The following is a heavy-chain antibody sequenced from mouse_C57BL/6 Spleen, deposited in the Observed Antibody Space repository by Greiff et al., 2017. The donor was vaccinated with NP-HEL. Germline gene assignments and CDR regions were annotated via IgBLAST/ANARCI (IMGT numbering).Heavy chain of an antibody. D-gene: IGHD2-1*01. Sequence: VQLQQSGPELVKPGASVKISCKASGYSFTGYYMNWVKQSPEKSLEWIGEINPSTGGTTYNQKFKAKATLTVDKSSSTAYMQLKSLTSEDSAVYYCAREGIYYGNYGAMDYWGQGTSVTVSS. CDR1: GYSFTGYY. V-gene: IGHV1-42*01. J-gene: IGHJ4*01. CDR2: INPSTGGT. CDR3: AREGIYYGNYGAMDY.